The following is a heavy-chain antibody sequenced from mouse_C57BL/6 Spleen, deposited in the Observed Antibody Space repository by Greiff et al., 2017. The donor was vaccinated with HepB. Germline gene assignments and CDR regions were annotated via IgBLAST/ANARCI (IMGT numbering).Heavy chain of an antibody. CDR2: IYPSDSET. J-gene: IGHJ3*01. CDR3: AREKSNPFAY. CDR1: GYTFTSYW. Sequence: LQQPGAELVRPGSSVKLPCKASGYTFTSYWMDWVKQRPGQGLEWIGNIYPSDSETHYNQKFKDKATLTVDKASSTAYMQLSSLTSEDSAVYYCAREKSNPFAYWGQGTLVTVSA. V-gene: IGHV1-61*01. D-gene: IGHD2-5*01.